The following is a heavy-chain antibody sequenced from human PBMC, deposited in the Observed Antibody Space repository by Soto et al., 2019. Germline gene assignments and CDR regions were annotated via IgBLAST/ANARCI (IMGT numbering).Heavy chain of an antibody. CDR3: ARDEILHGFDY. J-gene: IGHJ4*02. Sequence: ESGGGVVQPGRSLRLSCAASGFTFSSYAMHWVRQAPGKGLEWVAVISYDGSNKYYADSVKGRFTISRDNSKNTLYLQMNSLRAEDTAGYYCARDEILHGFDYWGQGTLVTVSS. D-gene: IGHD1-26*01. V-gene: IGHV3-30-3*01. CDR2: ISYDGSNK. CDR1: GFTFSSYA.